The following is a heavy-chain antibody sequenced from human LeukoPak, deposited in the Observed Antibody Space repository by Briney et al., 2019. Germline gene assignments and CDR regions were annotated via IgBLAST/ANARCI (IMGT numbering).Heavy chain of an antibody. V-gene: IGHV1-2*02. CDR1: GYTFTGYY. CDR3: ARSCSSTSCYDPLNYYYYMDV. Sequence: ASVKVSCKASGYTFTGYYMHWVRQAPGQGLEWMGWINPNSGGTNYAQKFQGRVTMTRDTSISTAYMGLSRLRSDDTAVYYCARSCSSTSCYDPLNYYYYMDVWGKGTTVTVSS. CDR2: INPNSGGT. J-gene: IGHJ6*03. D-gene: IGHD2-2*01.